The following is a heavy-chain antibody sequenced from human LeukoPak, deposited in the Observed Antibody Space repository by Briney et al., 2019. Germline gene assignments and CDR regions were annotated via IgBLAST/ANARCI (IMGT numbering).Heavy chain of an antibody. V-gene: IGHV3-11*01. D-gene: IGHD4-17*01. CDR2: ISNSGSTI. CDR1: GFTFSDYY. CDR3: ARGYNDYGDYVVPFDY. J-gene: IGHJ4*02. Sequence: PGGSLRLSCAASGFTFSDYYMSWIRQAPGKGLEWVSYISNSGSTIYYADSVKGRFTISRDNAKNSLYLQMNSLRAEDTAVYYCARGYNDYGDYVVPFDYWGQGTLVTVSS.